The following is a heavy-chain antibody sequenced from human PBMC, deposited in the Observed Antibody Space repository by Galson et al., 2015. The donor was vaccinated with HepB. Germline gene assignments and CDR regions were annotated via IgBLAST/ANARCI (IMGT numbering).Heavy chain of an antibody. V-gene: IGHV2-5*02. CDR1: GFSLTTTMVG. J-gene: IGHJ4*02. CDR2: IYWDDDK. Sequence: PALVKPTQTLTLTCSFFGFSLTTTMVGVGWIRQPPGRALEWLALIYWDDDKRYSPSLKSRLTITKDTSKNQVVLTLTNMDPVDTATYYCAHRRYSNGIWDWGDFDYWGQGALVTVSS. D-gene: IGHD3/OR15-3a*01. CDR3: AHRRYSNGIWDWGDFDY.